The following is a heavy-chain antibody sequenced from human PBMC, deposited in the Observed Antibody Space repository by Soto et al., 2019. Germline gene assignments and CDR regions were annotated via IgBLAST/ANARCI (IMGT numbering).Heavy chain of an antibody. V-gene: IGHV3-23*01. CDR2: IGFRGDST. D-gene: IGHD6-6*01. J-gene: IGHJ4*02. CDR3: ARKFSSSSFYFDY. CDR1: GFPFSSYA. Sequence: GGSLRLSCAASGFPFSSYAMSWVRHAPDKGLEWVSAIGFRGDSTYYADSVKGRFTISRDNSKNTLYLQVNSLRAEDTAVYYCARKFSSSSFYFDYWGQGTLVTVYS.